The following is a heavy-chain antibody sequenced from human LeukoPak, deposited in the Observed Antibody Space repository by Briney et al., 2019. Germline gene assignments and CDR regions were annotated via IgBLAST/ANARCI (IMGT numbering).Heavy chain of an antibody. CDR1: GFTVSSNS. CDR3: ARVAGTDWYFDL. CDR2: IYSGGST. Sequence: GGSLRLSCAASGFTVSSNSLSWVRQAPGKGLEWASVIYSGGSTYYADSVKGRFTISRDNSKNTLYLQMNSLRAEDTAVYYCARVAGTDWYFDLWGRGTLVTVSS. J-gene: IGHJ2*01. V-gene: IGHV3-53*01. D-gene: IGHD6-19*01.